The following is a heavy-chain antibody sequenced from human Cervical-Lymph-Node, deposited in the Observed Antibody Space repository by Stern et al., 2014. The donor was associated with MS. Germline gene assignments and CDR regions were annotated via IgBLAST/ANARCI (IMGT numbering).Heavy chain of an antibody. D-gene: IGHD2-8*02. J-gene: IGHJ4*02. CDR1: GDSISSYTHY. CDR3: AKHACTGAACPFDL. CDR2: VYYSGGT. V-gene: IGHV4-39*01. Sequence: VQLVESGPGLVKPSETLSLTCAVSGDSISSYTHYWAWIRQPPGKGLEWIGSVYYSGGTYYNPSLKSPVNISVDTSKNHFPLGLNSVTAADTAVYYCAKHACTGAACPFDLWGQGTLVTVSS.